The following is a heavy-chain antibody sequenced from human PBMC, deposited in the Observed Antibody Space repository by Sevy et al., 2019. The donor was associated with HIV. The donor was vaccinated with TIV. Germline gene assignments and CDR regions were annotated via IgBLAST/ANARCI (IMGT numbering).Heavy chain of an antibody. CDR3: ARDRVTIFGVVPYYYYYGMDV. Sequence: ASVKVSCKASGYTFTSYGISWVRQAPGQVLEWIGWISAYNGNTNYAQKLQGRVTMTTDTSTSTAYMELRSLRSDDTAVYYCARDRVTIFGVVPYYYYYGMDVWGQGTTVTVSS. J-gene: IGHJ6*02. CDR1: GYTFTSYG. V-gene: IGHV1-18*01. D-gene: IGHD3-3*01. CDR2: ISAYNGNT.